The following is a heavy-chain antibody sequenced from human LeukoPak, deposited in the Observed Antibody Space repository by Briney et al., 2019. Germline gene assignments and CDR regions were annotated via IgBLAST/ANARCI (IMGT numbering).Heavy chain of an antibody. CDR3: AKDGDSSSWYRGGYYFDY. V-gene: IGHV3-9*01. Sequence: GRCLRLSCAASGFTLDDYVMHGVRQAPGRGREGVSVISWNSGSIGYAGSVKGRFTISREKAKNSLYLQMNSLRAADTALYYCAKDGDSSSWYRGGYYFDYWGQGTLVTVSS. J-gene: IGHJ4*02. CDR1: GFTLDDYV. CDR2: ISWNSGSI. D-gene: IGHD6-13*01.